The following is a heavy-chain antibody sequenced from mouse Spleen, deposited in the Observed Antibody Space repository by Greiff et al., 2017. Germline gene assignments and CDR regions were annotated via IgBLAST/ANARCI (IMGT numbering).Heavy chain of an antibody. CDR3: ARHSHYYGSSPEGAWFAY. V-gene: IGHV5-9-3*01. D-gene: IGHD1-1*01. CDR1: GFTFSSYA. J-gene: IGHJ3*01. CDR2: ISSGGSYT. Sequence: EVKLMESGGGLVKPGGSLKLSCAASGFTFSSYAMSWVRQTPEKRLEWVATISSGGSYTYYPDSVKGRFTISRDNAKNTLYLQMSSLRSEDTAMYYCARHSHYYGSSPEGAWFAYWGQGTLVTVSA.